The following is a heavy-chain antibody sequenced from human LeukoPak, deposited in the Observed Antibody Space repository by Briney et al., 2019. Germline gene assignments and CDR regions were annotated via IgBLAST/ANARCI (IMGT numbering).Heavy chain of an antibody. V-gene: IGHV3-11*01. CDR3: AIEDVRGGYNPFDY. CDR2: ISSSGSTI. Sequence: GGSLRLSCAASGFTFSDYYMSWIRQAPGKGLEWVPYISSSGSTIYYADSVKGRFTISRDNAKNSLYLQMNSLRAEDTAVYYCAIEDVRGGYNPFDYWGQGTLVTVSS. J-gene: IGHJ4*02. D-gene: IGHD5-24*01. CDR1: GFTFSDYY.